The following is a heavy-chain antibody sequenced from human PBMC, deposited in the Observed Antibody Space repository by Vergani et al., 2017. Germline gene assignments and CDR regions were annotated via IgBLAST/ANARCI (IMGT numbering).Heavy chain of an antibody. Sequence: QVQLGQSGAEVKKPGSSVKVSCKASGGTFSSYAISWVRQAPGQGLEWMGGIIPIFGTANYAQKFQGRVTITADESTSTAYMELSSLRSEDTAVYYGASLYCSSTSCRPTYMDVWGQGTSVTVSS. CDR3: ASLYCSSTSCRPTYMDV. V-gene: IGHV1-69*12. CDR1: GGTFSSYA. J-gene: IGHJ6*02. CDR2: IIPIFGTA. D-gene: IGHD2-2*01.